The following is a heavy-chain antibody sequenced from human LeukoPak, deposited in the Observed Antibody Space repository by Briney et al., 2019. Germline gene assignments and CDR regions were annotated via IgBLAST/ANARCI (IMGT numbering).Heavy chain of an antibody. V-gene: IGHV4-59*08. J-gene: IGHJ5*02. CDR2: IYYSGST. Sequence: SETLSLTCTVSGGSISSYYWSWIRQPPGKGLEWIGYIYYSGSTNYNPSLKSRVTISVDTSKNQFSLKLSSVTAADTAVYYCARHQLAYCDGDCYSVEAKHNHWFDPWGQGTLVNVSS. CDR3: ARHQLAYCDGDCYSVEAKHNHWFDP. D-gene: IGHD2-21*02. CDR1: GGSISSYY.